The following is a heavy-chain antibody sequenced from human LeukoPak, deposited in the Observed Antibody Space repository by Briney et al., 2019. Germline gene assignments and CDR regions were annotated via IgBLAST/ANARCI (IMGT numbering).Heavy chain of an antibody. V-gene: IGHV1-8*03. J-gene: IGHJ6*03. CDR3: ARKLHHYYYYMDV. Sequence: ASVKVSCKASGYIFTTYDINWVRLAPGQGLEWMAWMNPNTGNTGFAQKFQGRVTVSRNTDISTAYMELNSLRSEDTAVYYCARKLHHYYYYMDVWGKGTTVTVSS. CDR2: MNPNTGNT. CDR1: GYIFTTYD.